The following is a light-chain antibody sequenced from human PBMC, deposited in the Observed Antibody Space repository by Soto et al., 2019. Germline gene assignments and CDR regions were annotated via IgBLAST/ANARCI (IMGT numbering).Light chain of an antibody. Sequence: IQLTQSPSSLSASVGDRVTITCRASQGISSYLAWYQQKPGTAPKLLIYAAATLQSGVPSRFSGSGSGTDFTLTIRSLQPEDFATYYCQQLNSYPYTFGQGTKLEIK. CDR1: QGISSY. CDR2: AAA. CDR3: QQLNSYPYT. V-gene: IGKV1-9*01. J-gene: IGKJ2*01.